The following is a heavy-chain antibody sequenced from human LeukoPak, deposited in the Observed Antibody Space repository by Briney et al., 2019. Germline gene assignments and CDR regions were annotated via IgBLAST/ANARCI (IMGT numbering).Heavy chain of an antibody. CDR3: AREVKSGSYYGGGY. Sequence: GASVKVSCKASGYTFTGYYMHWVRQAPGQGLEWMGWINPNSGGTNYAQKFQGGVTMTRDTSISTAYMELSRLRSDDTAVYYCAREVKSGSYYGGGYWGQGILVTVSS. D-gene: IGHD1-26*01. V-gene: IGHV1-2*02. CDR2: INPNSGGT. CDR1: GYTFTGYY. J-gene: IGHJ4*02.